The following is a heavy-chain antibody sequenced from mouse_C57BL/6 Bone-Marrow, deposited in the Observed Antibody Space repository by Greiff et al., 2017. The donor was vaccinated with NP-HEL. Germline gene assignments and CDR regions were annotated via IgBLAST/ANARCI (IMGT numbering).Heavy chain of an antibody. Sequence: EVNVVESGGGLVQPKGSLKLSCAASGFSFNTYAMNWVRQAPGKGLEWVARIRSKSNNYATYYADSVKDRFTISRDDSESMLYLQMNNLKTEDTAMYYCVREGGYYDYDYAMDYWGQGTSVTVSS. CDR2: IRSKSNNYAT. CDR3: VREGGYYDYDYAMDY. CDR1: GFSFNTYA. V-gene: IGHV10-1*01. D-gene: IGHD2-4*01. J-gene: IGHJ4*01.